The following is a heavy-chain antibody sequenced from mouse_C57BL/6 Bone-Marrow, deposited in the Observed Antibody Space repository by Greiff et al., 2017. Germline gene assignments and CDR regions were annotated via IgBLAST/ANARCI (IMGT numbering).Heavy chain of an antibody. J-gene: IGHJ4*01. CDR3: ARHEDYGSSWGYYAMDY. D-gene: IGHD1-1*01. Sequence: EVQRVESGGGLVQPGGSLKLSCAASGFTFSDYYMYWVRQTPEKRLEWVAYISNGGGSTYYPDTVKGRFTISRDNAKNTLYLQMSRLKSEDTAMYYCARHEDYGSSWGYYAMDYWGQGTSVTVSS. CDR1: GFTFSDYY. V-gene: IGHV5-12*01. CDR2: ISNGGGST.